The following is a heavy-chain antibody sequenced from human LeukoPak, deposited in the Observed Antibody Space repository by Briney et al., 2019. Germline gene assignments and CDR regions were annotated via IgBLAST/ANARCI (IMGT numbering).Heavy chain of an antibody. J-gene: IGHJ5*02. CDR3: ARHWGIAVSGENINWFDP. CDR2: MYYSGST. CDR1: GGSISSS. D-gene: IGHD6-19*01. Sequence: PSETLSLTCTVSGGSISSSRGCIRQPPGKGLEWIGSMYYSGSTYYNPSLKSRVTISVDTSKNQFSLKLSSMTAADTAVYYCARHWGIAVSGENINWFDPWGQGTLVTVSS. V-gene: IGHV4-39*01.